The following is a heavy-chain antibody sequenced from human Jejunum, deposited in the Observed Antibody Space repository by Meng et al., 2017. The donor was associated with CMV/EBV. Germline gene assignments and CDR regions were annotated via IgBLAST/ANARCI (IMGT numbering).Heavy chain of an antibody. CDR3: ASEYSSSFC. V-gene: IGHV4-59*11. CDR1: DTLSLHY. CDR2: IYYTGST. Sequence: SLTCTVSDTLSLHYWSWIRQSPGKGLEWIGYIYYTGSTNYNPSLKSRVTISVDTSKNQFSLKLSSVTAADTAVYYCASEYSSSFCWGQGTLVTVSS. J-gene: IGHJ4*02. D-gene: IGHD6-6*01.